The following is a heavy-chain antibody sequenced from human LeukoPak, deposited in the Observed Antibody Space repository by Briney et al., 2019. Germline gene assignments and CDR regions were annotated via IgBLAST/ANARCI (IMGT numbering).Heavy chain of an antibody. D-gene: IGHD6-13*01. Sequence: ASVKVSCKASGYTFTGYYMHWVRQAPGQGLEWMGWINPNSGGTNYAQKFQGRVTMTRDTSISTAYMELSRLRSDDTAVYYCARNAHPTAYSSSCFPRGQGTLVTVSS. CDR3: ARNAHPTAYSSSCFP. J-gene: IGHJ5*02. CDR1: GYTFTGYY. CDR2: INPNSGGT. V-gene: IGHV1-2*02.